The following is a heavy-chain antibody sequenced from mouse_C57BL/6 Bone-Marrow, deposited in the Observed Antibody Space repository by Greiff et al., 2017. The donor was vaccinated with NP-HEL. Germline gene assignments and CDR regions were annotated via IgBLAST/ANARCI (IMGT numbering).Heavy chain of an antibody. V-gene: IGHV14-4*01. CDR3: TLYSNYVAWFAY. CDR2: IDPENGDT. Sequence: EVQVVESGAELVRPGASVKLSCTASGFNIKDDYMHWVKQRPEQGLEWIGWIDPENGDTEYASKFQGKATITADTSSNTAYLQLSSLTSEDTAVYYCTLYSNYVAWFAYWGQGTLVTVSA. CDR1: GFNIKDDY. D-gene: IGHD2-5*01. J-gene: IGHJ3*01.